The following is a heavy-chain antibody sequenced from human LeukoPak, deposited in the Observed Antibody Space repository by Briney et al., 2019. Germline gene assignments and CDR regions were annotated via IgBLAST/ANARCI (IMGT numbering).Heavy chain of an antibody. CDR1: GFTFSDYY. V-gene: IGHV3-11*01. CDR2: ISQSGTTM. CDR3: AKGHTYGMI. D-gene: IGHD5-18*01. J-gene: IGHJ4*02. Sequence: GGSQRPSCTASGFTFSDYYMSWIRQTPGKGPEWVSYISQSGTTMDYADSVKGRFTISRDNARDSLYLQMNSLGAEDTAVYYCAKGHTYGMIWGQGTLVTVSS.